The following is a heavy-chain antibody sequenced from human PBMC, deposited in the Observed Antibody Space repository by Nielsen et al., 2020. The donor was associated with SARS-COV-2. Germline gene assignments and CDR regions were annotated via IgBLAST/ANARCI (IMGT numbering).Heavy chain of an antibody. CDR3: AKETTSGVWFGDPMVAFDI. V-gene: IGHV3-30*18. CDR1: GFTFSSYG. D-gene: IGHD3-10*01. CDR2: ISYDGSNK. Sequence: GGSLRLSCAASGFTFSSYGMHWVRQAPGKGLEWVAVISYDGSNKYYADSVKGRFTISRDNSKNTLYLQMNSLRAEDTAVYYCAKETTSGVWFGDPMVAFDIWGQGTMVTVSS. J-gene: IGHJ3*02.